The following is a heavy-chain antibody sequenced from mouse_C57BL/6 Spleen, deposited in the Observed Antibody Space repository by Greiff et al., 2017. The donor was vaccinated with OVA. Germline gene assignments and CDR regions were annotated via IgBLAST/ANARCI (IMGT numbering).Heavy chain of an antibody. Sequence: QVQLQQPGAELVMPGASVKLSCKASGYTFTSYWMHWVKQRPGQGLEWIGEIDPSDSYTNYNQKFKGKSTLTVDKSSSTAYMQLSSLTSEDSAVYYCARLTPGHFDYWGQGTTLTVSS. V-gene: IGHV1-69*01. CDR1: GYTFTSYW. CDR2: IDPSDSYT. J-gene: IGHJ2*01. CDR3: ARLTPGHFDY.